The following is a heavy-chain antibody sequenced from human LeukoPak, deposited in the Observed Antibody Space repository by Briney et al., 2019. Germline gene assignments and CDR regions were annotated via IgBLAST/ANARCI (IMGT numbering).Heavy chain of an antibody. J-gene: IGHJ4*02. CDR3: ARVPLGGSQLYSFDY. CDR2: INPSGGST. V-gene: IGHV1-46*01. D-gene: IGHD1-26*01. CDR1: GYMFTNYY. Sequence: ASVNVSFKASGYMFTNYYIHWVRQAPGQGLEWMGVINPSGGSTSYAEKFQGRVTMTRDTSTSTVYMELSSLRSDDTAVYYCARVPLGGSQLYSFDYWGQGTLVTVSS.